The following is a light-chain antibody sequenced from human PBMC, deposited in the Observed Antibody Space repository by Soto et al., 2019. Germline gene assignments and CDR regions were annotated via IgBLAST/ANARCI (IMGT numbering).Light chain of an antibody. Sequence: QSVLTRPGSVSGSPGWAITFSCTRNSSDVVAYDFVSWYQQHPDKAPKLMIYEVSNRPSGVSNRFSGSKSVNTATLTISGLQAEDEADYYCSSYTRSSTRVFGTGPKVTVL. V-gene: IGLV2-14*03. CDR2: EVS. CDR3: SSYTRSSTRV. CDR1: SSDVVAYDF. J-gene: IGLJ1*01.